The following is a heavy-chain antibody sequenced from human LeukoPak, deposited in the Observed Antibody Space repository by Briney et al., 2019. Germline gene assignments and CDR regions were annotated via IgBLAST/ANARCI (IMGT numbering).Heavy chain of an antibody. CDR2: IRSKANSYAT. J-gene: IGHJ4*02. V-gene: IGHV3-73*01. CDR3: TRHVPNSGYANFDY. CDR1: GFTFSGSA. Sequence: PGRSLRLSCAVSGFTFSGSAMHWVRQASGKGLEWVGRIRSKANSYATAYAASVKGRFTISRDDSKNTAYLQMNSLKTEDTAVYYCTRHVPNSGYANFDYWGQGTLVTVSS. D-gene: IGHD5-12*01.